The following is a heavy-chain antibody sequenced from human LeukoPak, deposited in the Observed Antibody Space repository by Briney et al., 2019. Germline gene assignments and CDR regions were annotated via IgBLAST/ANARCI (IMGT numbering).Heavy chain of an antibody. Sequence: PGGSLRLSCAASGFTFSGYAMNWVRQAPGKGLEWVSHIYSSDTTYADSVKGRFTISSDNAKNSLYLQMNSLRDEGTAVYYCARDLHYAFDIWGRGTMVTASS. CDR2: IYSSDTT. CDR3: ARDLHYAFDI. D-gene: IGHD3-10*01. V-gene: IGHV3-48*02. J-gene: IGHJ3*02. CDR1: GFTFSGYA.